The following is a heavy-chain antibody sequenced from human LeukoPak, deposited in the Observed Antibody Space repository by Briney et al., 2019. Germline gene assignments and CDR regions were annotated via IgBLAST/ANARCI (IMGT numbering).Heavy chain of an antibody. V-gene: IGHV1-2*02. CDR3: ARDFSWGVDY. D-gene: IGHD3-10*01. CDR1: GFTFTGHY. CDR2: INGNSGAT. J-gene: IGHJ4*02. Sequence: ASVKVSCKASGFTFTGHYMHWVRQAPGQGLEWMGWINGNSGATNYARNFQDKVTLTRDTSISKVYMELSRLRIDDTAVYYCARDFSWGVDYWGQGTLVTVSS.